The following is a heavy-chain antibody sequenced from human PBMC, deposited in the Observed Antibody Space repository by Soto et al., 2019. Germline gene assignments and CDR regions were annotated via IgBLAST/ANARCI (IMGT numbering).Heavy chain of an antibody. J-gene: IGHJ3*01. CDR3: ARDQGNYFDRSSPNDAFDL. CDR1: GFTFRSYS. D-gene: IGHD3-22*01. Sequence: EVQLVESGGGLVQPGGSLRLSCTASGFTFRSYSMNWVRQAPGKGLEGVSYISSSSRAIYYADSVKGRFTVSRDNAKNSLYLQMNSLRAEDTAVYYCARDQGNYFDRSSPNDAFDLWGQGTMVTVSS. CDR2: ISSSSRAI. V-gene: IGHV3-48*01.